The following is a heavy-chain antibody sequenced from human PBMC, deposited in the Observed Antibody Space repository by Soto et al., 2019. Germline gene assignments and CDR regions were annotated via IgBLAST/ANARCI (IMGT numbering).Heavy chain of an antibody. J-gene: IGHJ6*02. V-gene: IGHV1-2*02. D-gene: IGHD3-16*01. CDR1: GYTFTGYY. CDR2: INPNSGGT. CDR3: ARDPSFTFGGAPYGMDV. Sequence: ASVKVSCKASGYTFTGYYMHWVRQAPGQGLEWMGWINPNSGGTNYAQKFRGRVTMTRDTSISTAYMELRRLRSDDTAVYYCARDPSFTFGGAPYGMDVWGQGTTVTVSS.